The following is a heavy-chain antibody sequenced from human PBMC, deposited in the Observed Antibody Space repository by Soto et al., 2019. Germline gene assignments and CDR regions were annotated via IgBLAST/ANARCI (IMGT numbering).Heavy chain of an antibody. CDR2: IIPIFGTA. V-gene: IGHV1-69*13. Sequence: SVKVSCKASGGTFSSYAISWVRQAPGQGLEWMGGIIPIFGTANYAQKFRGRVTITADESTSTAYMELSSLRSEDTAVYYCARGYYYYYYGMDVWGQGTTVTVSS. J-gene: IGHJ6*02. CDR1: GGTFSSYA. CDR3: ARGYYYYYYGMDV.